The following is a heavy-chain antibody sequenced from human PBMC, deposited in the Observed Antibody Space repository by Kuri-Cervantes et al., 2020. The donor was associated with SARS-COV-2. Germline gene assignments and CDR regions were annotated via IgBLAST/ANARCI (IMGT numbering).Heavy chain of an antibody. J-gene: IGHJ5*02. D-gene: IGHD2-8*02. CDR2: IYYSGST. CDR1: GGSISSGDCY. Sequence: LRLSCTVSGGSISSGDCYWSWIRQPPGKGLEWIGYIYYSGSTYYNPSLKSRVTISVDTSKNQFSLKLSSVTAADTAVYYCARGLMGYCTGGVCLTRIDHWGQGTLVTVSS. V-gene: IGHV4-30-4*01. CDR3: ARGLMGYCTGGVCLTRIDH.